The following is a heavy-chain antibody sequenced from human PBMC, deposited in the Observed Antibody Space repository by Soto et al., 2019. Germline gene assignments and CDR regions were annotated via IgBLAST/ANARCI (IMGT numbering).Heavy chain of an antibody. D-gene: IGHD6-19*01. CDR3: AKLSSSGWYGHIDY. J-gene: IGHJ4*02. CDR1: EFTFSSYA. Sequence: GGSLRLSCVVSEFTFSSYAMSWVRQAPGKGLEWVSAISDSGAATYYTDSVKGRITISRDTSKSTLYLHMNSLRAEDTAVYYCAKLSSSGWYGHIDYWGQGTLVTVSS. CDR2: ISDSGAAT. V-gene: IGHV3-23*01.